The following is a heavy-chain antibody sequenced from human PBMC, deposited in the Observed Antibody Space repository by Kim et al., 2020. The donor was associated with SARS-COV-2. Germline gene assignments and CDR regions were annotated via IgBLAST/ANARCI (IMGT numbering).Heavy chain of an antibody. CDR3: AKVGGVAVPLGMDV. Sequence: GGSLRLSCAASGFTFDDYAMHWVRQAPGKGLEWVSGISWNSGSIGYAESVKGRFTISRDNAKNSLYLQMNSLRAEDTALYYCAKVGGVAVPLGMDVWGQGTTVTVSS. CDR2: ISWNSGSI. D-gene: IGHD6-19*01. J-gene: IGHJ6*02. V-gene: IGHV3-9*01. CDR1: GFTFDDYA.